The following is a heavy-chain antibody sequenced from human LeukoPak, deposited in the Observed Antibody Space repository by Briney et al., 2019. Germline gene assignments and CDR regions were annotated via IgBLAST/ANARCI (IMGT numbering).Heavy chain of an antibody. CDR1: GFTFSSYG. J-gene: IGHJ4*02. CDR3: AKEYSSGWYYFDY. D-gene: IGHD6-19*01. CDR2: IWYDGGNK. Sequence: PGGSLRLSCAASGFTFSSYGMHWVRQAPGKGLEWVAVIWYDGGNKYYADSVKGRFTISRDNSKNTLYLQMNSLRAEDTAVYYCAKEYSSGWYYFDYWGQGTLVTVSS. V-gene: IGHV3-33*06.